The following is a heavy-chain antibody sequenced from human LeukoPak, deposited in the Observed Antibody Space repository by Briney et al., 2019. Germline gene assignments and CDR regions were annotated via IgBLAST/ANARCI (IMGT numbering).Heavy chain of an antibody. V-gene: IGHV4-34*01. CDR2: INHSGST. CDR1: GGSFSGYY. J-gene: IGHJ5*02. D-gene: IGHD3-10*01. Sequence: PSETLSLTCAVYGGSFSGYYWSWIRQPPGKGLEWIGEINHSGSTNYNPSLKSRVTISVDTSKNQFSLKLSSVTAADTAVYYCARGCDPRKRITMVRGVIVHNWFDPWGQGTLVTVSS. CDR3: ARGCDPRKRITMVRGVIVHNWFDP.